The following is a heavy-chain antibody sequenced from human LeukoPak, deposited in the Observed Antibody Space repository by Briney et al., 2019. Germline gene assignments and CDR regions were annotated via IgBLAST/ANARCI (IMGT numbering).Heavy chain of an antibody. CDR2: IWYDGSNK. Sequence: GGSLRLSCAASGFTFSSYGMHWVRQAPGKGLEWVAVIWYDGSNKYYGDSVKGRFTISRDNSKNTLYLQMNSLRAEDTAVYYCAKDLGTPRSYMGVWGKGTTVTVSS. CDR1: GFTFSSYG. V-gene: IGHV3-33*06. CDR3: AKDLGTPRSYMGV. J-gene: IGHJ6*03.